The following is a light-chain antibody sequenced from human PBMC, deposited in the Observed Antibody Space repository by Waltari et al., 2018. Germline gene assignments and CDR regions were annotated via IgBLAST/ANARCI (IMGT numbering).Light chain of an antibody. CDR3: QSYDSSLSGYV. Sequence: QSVLTQPPSVSGAPGQSVTISCTGSRSNIWAGYDVPWYQQLPGTAPKLLIYGNSNRPSGVPDRFSGSKSGTSASLAITGLQAEDEADYYCQSYDSSLSGYVFGTGTKVTVL. CDR2: GNS. CDR1: RSNIWAGYD. V-gene: IGLV1-40*01. J-gene: IGLJ1*01.